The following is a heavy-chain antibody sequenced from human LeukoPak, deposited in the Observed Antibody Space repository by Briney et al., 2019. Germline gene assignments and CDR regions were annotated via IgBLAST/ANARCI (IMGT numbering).Heavy chain of an antibody. CDR1: GGSITTQY. CDR3: ARDLTTVTKGFDI. V-gene: IGHV4-59*11. J-gene: IGHJ3*02. Sequence: SETLSLTCTISGGSITTQYWTWIRQPPGKGLEWIGYILYNGFTNYNPSLKSRLTMSVDTSKNQFSLSLRSVTAADTAVYYCARDLTTVTKGFDIWGQGTMVTVSS. CDR2: ILYNGFT. D-gene: IGHD4-17*01.